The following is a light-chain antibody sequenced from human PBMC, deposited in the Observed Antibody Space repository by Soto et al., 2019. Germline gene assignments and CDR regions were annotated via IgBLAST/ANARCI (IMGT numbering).Light chain of an antibody. CDR3: SSWDDSLNGPV. J-gene: IGLJ2*01. V-gene: IGLV1-44*01. CDR2: SNI. Sequence: QSALTQPPSASGTPGQTVTLSCSGSSSNIGGNTMNWYQQLPGTAPRLLIYSNILRPSGVPERFSGSKSGTSASLAISGLQSEDEADYYCSSWDDSLNGPVFGGGTQLTVL. CDR1: SSNIGGNT.